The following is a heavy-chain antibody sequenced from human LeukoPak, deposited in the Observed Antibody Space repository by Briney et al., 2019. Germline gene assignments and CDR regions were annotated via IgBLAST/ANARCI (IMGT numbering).Heavy chain of an antibody. CDR2: INHSGST. CDR3: ARVIGFGELFPTVAFDI. Sequence: SETLSLTCAVYGGSFSDYYWSWIRQPPGKGLEWIGEINHSGSTNYNPSLKSRVTISVDTSKNQFSLKLSSVTAADTAVYYCARVIGFGELFPTVAFDIWGQGTMVTVSS. CDR1: GGSFSDYY. V-gene: IGHV4-34*01. J-gene: IGHJ3*02. D-gene: IGHD3-10*01.